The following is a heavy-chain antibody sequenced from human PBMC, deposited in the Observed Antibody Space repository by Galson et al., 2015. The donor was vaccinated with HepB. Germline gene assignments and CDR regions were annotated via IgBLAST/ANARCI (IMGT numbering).Heavy chain of an antibody. CDR3: VRGYSGTYRADY. D-gene: IGHD1-26*01. CDR1: GLTFSTYW. J-gene: IGHJ4*02. Sequence: SLRLSCAASGLTFSTYWMHWVRQTPGEGLVWVSRINGDGSSTAYADSVKGRFTISRDSAKNTLHLQMNRLRAEDTAVYFCVRGYSGTYRADYWGQGTLVTVSS. CDR2: INGDGSST. V-gene: IGHV3-74*01.